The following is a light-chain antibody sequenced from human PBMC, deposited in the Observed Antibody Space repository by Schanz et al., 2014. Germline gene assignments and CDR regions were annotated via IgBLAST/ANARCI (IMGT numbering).Light chain of an antibody. Sequence: QLVLTQSPSASASLGASVKLTCTLSSGHNRNAIAWHQQQPEKGPRYLMKVKSDGSHSKGDGIPDRFSGSSSGADRYLIISNLQSEDEADYYCETWDSNTRVFGGGTKLTVL. J-gene: IGLJ3*02. CDR2: VKSDGSH. CDR3: ETWDSNTRV. V-gene: IGLV4-69*01. CDR1: SGHNRNA.